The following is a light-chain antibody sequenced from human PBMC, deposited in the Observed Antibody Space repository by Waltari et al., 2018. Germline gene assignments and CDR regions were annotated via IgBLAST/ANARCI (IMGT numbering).Light chain of an antibody. CDR1: QSVTSIS. V-gene: IGKV3-20*01. CDR3: QQYDGLVLT. CDR2: GTS. Sequence: EIVLTQSPGTLSLSPGERATPSCRASQSVTSISFSWYQHKPGQAPRLLIYGTSNRATGIPDRFSGSGFGTDFTLTISRLAPEDFAVYYCQQYDGLVLTFGGGTKVEI. J-gene: IGKJ4*01.